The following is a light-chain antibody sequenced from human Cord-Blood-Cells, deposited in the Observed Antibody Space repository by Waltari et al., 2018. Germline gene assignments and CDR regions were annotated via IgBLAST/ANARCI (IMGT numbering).Light chain of an antibody. Sequence: QSALTQPASVSGSPGQSITISCTGTSSDDGGYNYVSWYQQHPGKAPKLMIYEVSNRPSGVSNLFSGSKSGYTASLTISGLQAEDEADYYCSSYSSSSTHYVFGTGTKVTVL. V-gene: IGLV2-14*01. J-gene: IGLJ1*01. CDR1: SSDDGGYNY. CDR3: SSYSSSSTHYV. CDR2: EVS.